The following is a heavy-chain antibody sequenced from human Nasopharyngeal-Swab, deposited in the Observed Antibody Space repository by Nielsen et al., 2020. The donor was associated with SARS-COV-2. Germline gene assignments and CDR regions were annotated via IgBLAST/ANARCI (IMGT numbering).Heavy chain of an antibody. J-gene: IGHJ4*02. V-gene: IGHV5-51*01. CDR1: GYSFTSYW. CDR2: IYPGDSDT. Sequence: GGSLRLSCKGSGYSFTSYWIGWVRQMPGKGLEWMGIIYPGDSDTRYSPSFQGQVTISADKSISTAYLQWSSLKASDTAMYYCARHDTAMARSFDYWGQGTLVTASS. CDR3: ARHDTAMARSFDY. D-gene: IGHD5-18*01.